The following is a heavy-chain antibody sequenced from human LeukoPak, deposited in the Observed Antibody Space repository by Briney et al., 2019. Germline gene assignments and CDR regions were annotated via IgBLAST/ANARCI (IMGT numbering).Heavy chain of an antibody. Sequence: GGSLRLSCAASGFTFSSYGMHWVRQAPGKGLEWVAVISYDGSNKYYADSVKGRFTISRDNSKNTLYLQMNSLRAEDTAVYYCARDDPRGYSYGFRGDGMDVWGQGTTVTVSS. V-gene: IGHV3-30*03. CDR1: GFTFSSYG. D-gene: IGHD5-18*01. CDR3: ARDDPRGYSYGFRGDGMDV. CDR2: ISYDGSNK. J-gene: IGHJ6*02.